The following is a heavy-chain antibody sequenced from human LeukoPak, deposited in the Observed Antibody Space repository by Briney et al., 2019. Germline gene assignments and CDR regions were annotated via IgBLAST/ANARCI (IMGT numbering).Heavy chain of an antibody. V-gene: IGHV3-23*01. CDR2: SGSGGST. D-gene: IGHD3-3*01. CDR1: GFTFSTSW. J-gene: IGHJ4*02. Sequence: GGSLRLSCAASGFTFSTSWMSWVRQAPGKGLEWVSGSGSGGSTYYADSVKGRFTISRDNSKNTLYLQMNSLRAEDTAVYYCAKDFWSGYYPNYWGQGTLVTVSS. CDR3: AKDFWSGYYPNY.